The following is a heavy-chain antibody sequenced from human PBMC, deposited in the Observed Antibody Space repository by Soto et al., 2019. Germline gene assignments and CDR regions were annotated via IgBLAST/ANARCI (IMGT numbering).Heavy chain of an antibody. CDR2: IYYSGST. J-gene: IGHJ5*02. CDR1: GGSISSSSYY. Sequence: SETLSLTCTVSGGSISSSSYYWGWIRQPPGKGLEWIGSIYYSGSTYYNPSLKSRVTISVDTSKNQFSLKLSSVTAADTAVYYCARLHRHYDILTGYYIHWFDPWGQGTLVTAPQ. CDR3: ARLHRHYDILTGYYIHWFDP. V-gene: IGHV4-39*01. D-gene: IGHD3-9*01.